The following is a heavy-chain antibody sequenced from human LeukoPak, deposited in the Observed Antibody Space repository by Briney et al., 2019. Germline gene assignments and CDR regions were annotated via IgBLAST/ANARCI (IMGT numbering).Heavy chain of an antibody. V-gene: IGHV1-2*02. CDR3: ARVKKLMPELEF. Sequence: ASVNVSCKSSGYTSIDYHIHWVRQAPGQGLEWMGWINPNSGATKYAQKFQGRVSMTRDTSINTAYMDLTNLRSDDTAIFYCARVKKLMPELEFWGQGTLVTVTS. CDR1: GYTSIDYH. J-gene: IGHJ4*02. CDR2: INPNSGAT. D-gene: IGHD2-2*01.